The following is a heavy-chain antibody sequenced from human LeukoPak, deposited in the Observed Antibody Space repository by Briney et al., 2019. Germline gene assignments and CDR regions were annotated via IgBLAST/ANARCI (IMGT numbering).Heavy chain of an antibody. CDR3: ARLVYYYGSGSILTAGHYYYYYMDV. CDR1: GYTFTSYG. CDR2: ISAYNGNT. V-gene: IGHV1-18*01. Sequence: ASVKVSCKASGYTFTSYGISWVRQAPGQGLEWMGWISAYNGNTNYAQKLQGRVTMTTDTSTSTAYMELRSLRSDDTAVYYCARLVYYYGSGSILTAGHYYYYYMDVWGKGTTVTISS. J-gene: IGHJ6*03. D-gene: IGHD3-10*01.